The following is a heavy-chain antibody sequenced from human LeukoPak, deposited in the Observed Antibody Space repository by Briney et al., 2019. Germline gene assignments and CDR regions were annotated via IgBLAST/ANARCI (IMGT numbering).Heavy chain of an antibody. Sequence: GASVKVPCKASGYTFTSYYMHWVRQAPGQGLEWMGIINPSGGSTSYAQKFQGRVTMTRDTSTSTVYMELSSLRSEDTAVYYCARVVYYDFWRRTHYGMDVWGQGTSVTVSS. D-gene: IGHD3-3*01. CDR2: INPSGGST. V-gene: IGHV1-46*01. CDR1: GYTFTSYY. J-gene: IGHJ6*02. CDR3: ARVVYYDFWRRTHYGMDV.